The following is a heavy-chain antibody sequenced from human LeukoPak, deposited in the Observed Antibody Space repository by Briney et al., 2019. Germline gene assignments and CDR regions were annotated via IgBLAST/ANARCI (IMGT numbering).Heavy chain of an antibody. V-gene: IGHV4-4*02. CDR3: ARSGSGYLRYYFDY. Sequence: PSETLSLTCAVSGGSISSNNWWSWVRQPPGKGLEWIGEIYHSGSTNYNPSLKSRVTMSVDTSKNQFSLKLSSVTAADTAVYYCARSGSGYLRYYFDYWGQGTLVTVSS. CDR1: GGSISSNNW. D-gene: IGHD5-12*01. J-gene: IGHJ4*02. CDR2: IYHSGST.